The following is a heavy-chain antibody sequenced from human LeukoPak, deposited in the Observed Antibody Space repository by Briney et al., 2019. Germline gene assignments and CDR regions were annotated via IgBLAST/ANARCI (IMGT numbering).Heavy chain of an antibody. CDR3: ARDITLIVVSGVFDI. Sequence: PSETLSLTCTVSSGSISNYYWSWIRQPAGKGLEWIGRIYSTGSTTYNPSLKSRVTVSVDTSKNQFSLKLSSVTAADTAVYYCARDITLIVVSGVFDIWGQGTMVTVSS. CDR2: IYSTGST. CDR1: SGSISNYY. D-gene: IGHD3-22*01. V-gene: IGHV4-4*07. J-gene: IGHJ3*02.